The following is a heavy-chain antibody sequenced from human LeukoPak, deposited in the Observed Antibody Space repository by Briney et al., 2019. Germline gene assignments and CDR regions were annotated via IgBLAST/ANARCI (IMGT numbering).Heavy chain of an antibody. J-gene: IGHJ4*02. CDR1: GFTFSSYA. V-gene: IGHV3-64D*06. CDR3: SVGPPQKRRYSYGGV. Sequence: PGGSLRLSCSASGFTFSSYAMHWVRQAPGKGLEYVSAISSNGGSTYYADSVKGRFTISRDNSKNTLYLQMSSLRAEDTAVYYCSVGPPQKRRYSYGGVWGQGTLVTVSS. CDR2: ISSNGGST. D-gene: IGHD5-18*01.